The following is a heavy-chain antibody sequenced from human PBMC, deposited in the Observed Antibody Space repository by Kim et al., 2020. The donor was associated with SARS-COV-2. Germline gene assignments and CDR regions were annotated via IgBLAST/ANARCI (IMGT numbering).Heavy chain of an antibody. Sequence: ADSVKGRFTISRDNSKNSLYLQMDSLRAEDTAFYYCARGGGSRIVGVSFECWGQGTLVTVSS. V-gene: IGHV3-43D*03. CDR3: ARGGGSRIVGVSFEC. D-gene: IGHD1-26*01. J-gene: IGHJ4*02.